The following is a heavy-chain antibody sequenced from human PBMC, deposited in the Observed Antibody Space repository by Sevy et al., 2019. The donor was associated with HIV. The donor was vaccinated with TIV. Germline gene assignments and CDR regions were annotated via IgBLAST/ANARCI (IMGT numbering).Heavy chain of an antibody. CDR2: ISSSSSTI. CDR1: GFTFSSYS. D-gene: IGHD2-2*01. J-gene: IGHJ6*02. V-gene: IGHV3-48*01. Sequence: WGSLRLSCAASGFTFSSYSMNWVRQAPGKGLEWVSYISSSSSTIYYADSVKGRFTISRDNAKNSLYLQMNSLRAEDTAVYYCARDLVVPAAIGYYYGMDVWGQGTTVTVSS. CDR3: ARDLVVPAAIGYYYGMDV.